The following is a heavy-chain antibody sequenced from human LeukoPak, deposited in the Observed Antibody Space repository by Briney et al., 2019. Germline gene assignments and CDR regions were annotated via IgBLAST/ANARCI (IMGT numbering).Heavy chain of an antibody. V-gene: IGHV3-21*01. CDR2: ISSSSSYI. CDR3: ARDGGDFDY. J-gene: IGHJ4*02. D-gene: IGHD3-10*01. CDR1: GFTFSSYS. Sequence: GSLRLSCAASGFTFSSYSMNWVRQAPGKGLEWVSSISSSSSYIYYVDSVKGRFTISRDNARNSLYLQMNSLRAEDTAVYFCARDGGDFDYWGQGTLVTVSS.